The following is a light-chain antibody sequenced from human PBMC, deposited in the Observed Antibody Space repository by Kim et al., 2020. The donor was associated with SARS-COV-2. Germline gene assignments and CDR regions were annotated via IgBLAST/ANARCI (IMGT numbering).Light chain of an antibody. CDR2: GAS. V-gene: IGKV3-15*01. J-gene: IGKJ2*01. CDR3: QHYYNWPYT. CDR1: RYVSRN. Sequence: ASSGEKATRSCTASRYVSRNLAWYQQKPGLPPRLLIYGASTRATGVPARFSGSGSGTEFTLTISSLRSEDLALYYCQHYYNWPYTFGQGTKLEI.